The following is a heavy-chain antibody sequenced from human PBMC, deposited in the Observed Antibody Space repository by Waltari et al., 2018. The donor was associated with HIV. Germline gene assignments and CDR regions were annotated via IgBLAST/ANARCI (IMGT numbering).Heavy chain of an antibody. CDR1: GFTFSRYN. CDR2: TSRSRLTI. D-gene: IGHD3-3*01. J-gene: IGHJ4*02. V-gene: IGHV3-48*01. Sequence: EVQLVASGGGLVQPGGSLRLSCTASGFTFSRYNMTWVRQARGKGREWVSGTSRSRLTIYYAGSMRGRFTISGYKSKYSLYLQMNSLRSEDTAVYYCAREGLFRFLEVSPLGHWAQGTLVTVSS. CDR3: AREGLFRFLEVSPLGH.